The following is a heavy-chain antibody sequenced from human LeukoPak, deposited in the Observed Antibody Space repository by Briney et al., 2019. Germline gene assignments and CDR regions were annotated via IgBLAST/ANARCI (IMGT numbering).Heavy chain of an antibody. V-gene: IGHV5-51*01. Sequence: GESLKISCKVSGYSFTTYWIGWVRQMPGKGLEWMGIIYPGDSDTRYSPSFQGQVTISADKSISTAYLQWSSLKASDTAMYYCARMTTVTKDAFDIWGQGTMVTVSS. CDR3: ARMTTVTKDAFDI. D-gene: IGHD4-17*01. CDR1: GYSFTTYW. CDR2: IYPGDSDT. J-gene: IGHJ3*02.